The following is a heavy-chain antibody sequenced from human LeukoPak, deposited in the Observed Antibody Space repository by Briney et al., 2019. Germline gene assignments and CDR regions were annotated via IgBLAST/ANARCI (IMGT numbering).Heavy chain of an antibody. J-gene: IGHJ4*02. V-gene: IGHV1-2*02. CDR2: INPKRGDT. CDR1: GYTFTDYY. D-gene: IGHD3-22*01. Sequence: GASVKVSCKASGYTFTDYYLHWVRQAPGQGLEWMGWINPKRGDTNYAQKFQDRVTMTRDTSISTAYMGLSSLRSDDTAVYYCARTFSSDSSDGDHWGPGALVTVSS. CDR3: ARTFSSDSSDGDH.